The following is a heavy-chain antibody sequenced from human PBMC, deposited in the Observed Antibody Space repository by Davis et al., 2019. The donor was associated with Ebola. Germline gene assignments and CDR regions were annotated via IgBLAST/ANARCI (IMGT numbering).Heavy chain of an antibody. CDR1: GDPFTTYY. Sequence: SETLSLTCSLSGDPFTTYYWNWIRQPPGKGLEWVGYTHDGSANYHPSLKSRVTISVDTSKNQFSLKLTSVTAADTAVYYCARALGLRSGMDVWGQGTTVAVSS. J-gene: IGHJ6*02. CDR2: THDGSA. D-gene: IGHD1-7*01. CDR3: ARALGLRSGMDV. V-gene: IGHV4-4*09.